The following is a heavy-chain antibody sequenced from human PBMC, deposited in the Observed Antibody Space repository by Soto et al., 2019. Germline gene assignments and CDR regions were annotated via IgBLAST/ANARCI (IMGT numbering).Heavy chain of an antibody. CDR2: ISYSGNT. CDR1: GGSISNFY. J-gene: IGHJ4*02. CDR3: ARAPMVLSRSYFDS. V-gene: IGHV4-59*01. Sequence: PSETLFLTCTVSGGSISNFYWSWIRQPPGKGLEWIGYISYSGNTNYNPSLKSRVSISVDTSKNQLSLNLTSVTAADTAVYYCARAPMVLSRSYFDSWGQGTPVTVSS. D-gene: IGHD2-8*01.